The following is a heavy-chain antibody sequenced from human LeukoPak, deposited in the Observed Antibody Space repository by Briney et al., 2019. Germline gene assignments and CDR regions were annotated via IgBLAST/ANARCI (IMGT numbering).Heavy chain of an antibody. CDR2: NSTNTGNP. D-gene: IGHD4-23*01. V-gene: IGHV7-4-1*02. Sequence: ASVKVSCKASGYTFTSYAMNWVRQAPGQGLEWMGWNSTNTGNPTYAQGFTVRFVFSLDTSVSTAYLQISSLKAEDTAVYYCAREVAPGGFDYWGQGTLVTVSS. CDR1: GYTFTSYA. CDR3: AREVAPGGFDY. J-gene: IGHJ4*02.